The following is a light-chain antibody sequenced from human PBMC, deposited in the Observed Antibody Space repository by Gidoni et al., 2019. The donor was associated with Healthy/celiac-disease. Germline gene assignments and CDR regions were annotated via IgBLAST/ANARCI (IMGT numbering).Light chain of an antibody. J-gene: IGKJ4*01. Sequence: IVFPQSPAPLSLSPGERATLSCRASQSVSSYLAWYQQKPGQAPRLLIYDASNRATGIPARFSGSGSGTDFTLTISSLEPEDFAVYYCQQRSNWPSLTFGGGTKVEIK. V-gene: IGKV3-11*01. CDR2: DAS. CDR1: QSVSSY. CDR3: QQRSNWPSLT.